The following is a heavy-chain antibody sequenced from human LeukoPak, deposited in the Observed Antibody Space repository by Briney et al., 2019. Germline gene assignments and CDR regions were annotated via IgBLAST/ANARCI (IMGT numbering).Heavy chain of an antibody. V-gene: IGHV3-11*01. CDR2: ISSSGSTI. D-gene: IGHD3-3*01. Sequence: KPGGSLRVSCAAFGFTFSDYYMSWIRQAPGKGLEWVSYISSSGSTIYYADSVKGRFTISRDNAKNSLYLQMNSLRAEDTAVYYCARDPPYYDFWRGPSSYYYYGMDVWGQGTTVTVSS. CDR1: GFTFSDYY. J-gene: IGHJ6*02. CDR3: ARDPPYYDFWRGPSSYYYYGMDV.